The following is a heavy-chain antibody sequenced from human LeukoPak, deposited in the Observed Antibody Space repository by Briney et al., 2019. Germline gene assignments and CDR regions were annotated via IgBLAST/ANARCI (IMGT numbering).Heavy chain of an antibody. CDR3: ARDRGVGVLRYIDWPSGY. V-gene: IGHV1-2*02. Sequence: ASVKVSCKASGYTFTGYYMHWVRQAPGQGLEWMGWINPNSGGTNYAQKFQGRVTMTRDTSISTAYMELSRLRSDDTAVYYSARDRGVGVLRYIDWPSGYWGQGTLVTVSS. J-gene: IGHJ4*02. CDR2: INPNSGGT. CDR1: GYTFTGYY. D-gene: IGHD3-9*01.